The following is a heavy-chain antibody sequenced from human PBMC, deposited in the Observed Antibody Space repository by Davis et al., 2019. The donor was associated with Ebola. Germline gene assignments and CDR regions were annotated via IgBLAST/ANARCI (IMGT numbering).Heavy chain of an antibody. D-gene: IGHD2-15*01. J-gene: IGHJ6*02. CDR2: ISTTGATT. V-gene: IGHV3-23*01. Sequence: GESLKISCAASGFTFSSYAMSWVRQAPGKGLEWVSSISTTGATTYYTDSVKGRFTISRDNSKNTLSLQMNSLRADDTAVYYCDARPCRGNTCYTWGEDVWGQGTTVTVSS. CDR1: GFTFSSYA. CDR3: DARPCRGNTCYTWGEDV.